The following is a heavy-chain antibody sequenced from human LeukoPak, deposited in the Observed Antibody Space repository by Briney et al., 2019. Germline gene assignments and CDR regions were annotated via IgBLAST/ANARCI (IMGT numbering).Heavy chain of an antibody. Sequence: GASVKVSCKASGYTFTSYGISWVRQAPGQRLEWMGWINAGNGNTKYSQKFQGRVTLTEDTSTDTAYMELSSLRSEDTAVYYCATRWGSSTSCFYCGFDPWGQGTLVTVSS. CDR2: INAGNGNT. D-gene: IGHD2-2*01. CDR1: GYTFTSYG. J-gene: IGHJ5*02. V-gene: IGHV1-18*01. CDR3: ATRWGSSTSCFYCGFDP.